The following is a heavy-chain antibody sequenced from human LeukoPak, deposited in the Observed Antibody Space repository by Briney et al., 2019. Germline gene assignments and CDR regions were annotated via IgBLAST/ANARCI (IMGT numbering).Heavy chain of an antibody. CDR2: INQDVSRI. J-gene: IGHJ4*02. Sequence: PGRSLRLSCAGSGFSFSLYWMAWVRQAPGKGLEWVASINQDVSRIHHVDSVKGRFTISRDNAKNSLFLQMNSLRVEDTAVYYCARLKDDVTKFDYWGQGTLVTVSS. D-gene: IGHD2-8*01. V-gene: IGHV3-7*01. CDR1: GFSFSLYW. CDR3: ARLKDDVTKFDY.